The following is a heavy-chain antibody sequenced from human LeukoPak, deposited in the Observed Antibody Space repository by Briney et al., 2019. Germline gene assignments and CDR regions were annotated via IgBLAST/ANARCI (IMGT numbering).Heavy chain of an antibody. CDR2: MNPNSGNT. CDR1: GYTFTSYD. J-gene: IGHJ3*01. V-gene: IGHV1-8*03. Sequence: ASVKVSCKASGYTFTSYDINWVRQATGQGLEWMGWMNPNSGNTGYAQKFQGRVTITRNTSISTAYMELSSLRSEDTAVYYCARGYSGSYHDAFDLWGQGTMVTVSS. D-gene: IGHD1-26*01. CDR3: ARGYSGSYHDAFDL.